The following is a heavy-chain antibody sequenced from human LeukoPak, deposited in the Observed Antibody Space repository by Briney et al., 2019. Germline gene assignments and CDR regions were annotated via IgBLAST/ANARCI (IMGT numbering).Heavy chain of an antibody. J-gene: IGHJ5*02. V-gene: IGHV1-2*02. CDR3: ARDLTRTGSLSVGWFDP. CDR1: GYTLTELS. CDR2: INPNSGGT. D-gene: IGHD3/OR15-3a*01. Sequence: ASVKVSCKVSGYTLTELSMHWVRQAPGKGLEWMGWINPNSGGTNYAQKFQGRVTMTRDTSISTAYMELSRLRSDDTAVYYCARDLTRTGSLSVGWFDPWGQGTLVTVSS.